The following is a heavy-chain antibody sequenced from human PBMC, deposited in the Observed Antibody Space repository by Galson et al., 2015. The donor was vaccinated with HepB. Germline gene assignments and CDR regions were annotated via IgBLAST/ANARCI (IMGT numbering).Heavy chain of an antibody. CDR1: GYTFTSYG. V-gene: IGHV1-18*01. J-gene: IGHJ4*02. Sequence: SVKVSCKASGYTFTSYGISWVRQAPGQGLEWMGWISAYNGNTNYAQKLQGRVTMTTDTSTSTAYMELRSLRSDDTAVYYCASQMFNAGLYYFDYWGQGTLVTVSS. CDR3: ASQMFNAGLYYFDY. D-gene: IGHD3-10*02. CDR2: ISAYNGNT.